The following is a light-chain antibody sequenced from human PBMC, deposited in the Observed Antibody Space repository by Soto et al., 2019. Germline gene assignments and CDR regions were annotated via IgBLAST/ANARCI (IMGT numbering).Light chain of an antibody. CDR3: QSYESSTVV. CDR2: KDN. CDR1: SGSIASNY. Sequence: NFMLTQPHSVSESPGKTVTISCTRSSGSIASNYVQWYQQRPGSAPTAVISKDNQRPSGVPDRFSGSVDTSSNSASLTISGLKTEDEADYYCQSYESSTVVFGGGTKVTVL. V-gene: IGLV6-57*04. J-gene: IGLJ2*01.